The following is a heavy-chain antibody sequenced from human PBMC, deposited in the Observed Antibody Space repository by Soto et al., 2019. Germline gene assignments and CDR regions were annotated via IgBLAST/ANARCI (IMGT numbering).Heavy chain of an antibody. CDR3: TRDLKGYYYDYGMDV. CDR1: GFTFGDYA. Sequence: NPVGSLRLSCTDSGFTFGDYAMSWFRQAPGKGLEWVGFIRSKAYGGTTEYAASVKGRFTISRDDSKSIAYLQMNSLKTEDTAVYYCTRDLKGYYYDYGMDVWGQGTTVTVSS. CDR2: IRSKAYGGTT. J-gene: IGHJ6*02. V-gene: IGHV3-49*05.